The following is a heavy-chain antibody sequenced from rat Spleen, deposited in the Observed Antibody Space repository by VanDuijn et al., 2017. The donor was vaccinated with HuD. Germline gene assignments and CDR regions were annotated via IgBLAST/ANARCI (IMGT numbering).Heavy chain of an antibody. D-gene: IGHD1-12*01. Sequence: QVQLKESGPGLVQPSQTLSLTCTVSGFSLTSYHVSWVRQPPGKGLEWMGVIWSGGSTAHNSLLESRLSVTRDISKSQVFLKMNSLRTEDQASYYGARANRESYAHFDYWGQGVMVTVSS. J-gene: IGHJ2*01. CDR2: IWSGGST. V-gene: IGHV2-43*01. CDR3: ARANRESYAHFDY. CDR1: GFSLTSYH.